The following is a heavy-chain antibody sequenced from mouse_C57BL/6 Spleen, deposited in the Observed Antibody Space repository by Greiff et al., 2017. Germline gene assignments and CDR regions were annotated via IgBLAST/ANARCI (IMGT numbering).Heavy chain of an antibody. CDR1: GFTFSSYT. J-gene: IGHJ4*01. CDR3: ARHNDYDGDYYAMDY. D-gene: IGHD2-4*01. Sequence: EVQVVESGGGLVKPGGSLKLSCAASGFTFSSYTMSWVRQTPEKRLEWVATISGGGGNTYYPDSVKGRFTISRDNAKNTLYLQMSSLRSEDTALYYCARHNDYDGDYYAMDYWGQGTSVTVSS. CDR2: ISGGGGNT. V-gene: IGHV5-9*01.